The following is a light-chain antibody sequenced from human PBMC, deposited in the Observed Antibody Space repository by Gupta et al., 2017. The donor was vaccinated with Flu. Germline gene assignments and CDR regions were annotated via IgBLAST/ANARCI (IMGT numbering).Light chain of an antibody. V-gene: IGKV2-30*01. Sequence: EVVLTQSPRSMPVTLGQPASLSCRSSQSLVYRDGNPYLNWFQQRPGKSPRRLIYKFSNRDSGVADRFSSRGSGTDFTLKISRVEAEYVGVYYCKQAIHLPWTFGQGTKVENK. J-gene: IGKJ1*01. CDR1: QSLVYRDGNPY. CDR3: KQAIHLPWT. CDR2: KFS.